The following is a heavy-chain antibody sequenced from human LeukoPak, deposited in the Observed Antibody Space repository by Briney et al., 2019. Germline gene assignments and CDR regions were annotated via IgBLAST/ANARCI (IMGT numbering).Heavy chain of an antibody. V-gene: IGHV3-9*01. CDR2: IIWNGGSI. CDR1: GFTFDDYA. Sequence: PDRSLRLSCAASGFTFDDYAMHWVRQAPGKGLEWVSGIIWNGGSIGYADSVKGRFTISRDNAKNSLYLQMNSLRAEDTALYYCAKDLGPGSMATSPGFDYWGQGTLVTVSS. D-gene: IGHD5-24*01. J-gene: IGHJ4*02. CDR3: AKDLGPGSMATSPGFDY.